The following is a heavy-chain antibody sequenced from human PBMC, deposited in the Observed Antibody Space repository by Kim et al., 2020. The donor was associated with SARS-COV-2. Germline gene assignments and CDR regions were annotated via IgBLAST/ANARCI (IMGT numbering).Heavy chain of an antibody. V-gene: IGHV4-38-2*02. Sequence: SETLSLTCTVSGYSISSGYYWGWIRQPPGKGLEWIGSIYHSGSTYYNPSLKSRVTISVDTSKNQFSLKLSSVTAADTAVYYCARGGDYATGYGMDVWGQGTTVTVSS. CDR2: IYHSGST. J-gene: IGHJ6*02. D-gene: IGHD4-17*01. CDR1: GYSISSGYY. CDR3: ARGGDYATGYGMDV.